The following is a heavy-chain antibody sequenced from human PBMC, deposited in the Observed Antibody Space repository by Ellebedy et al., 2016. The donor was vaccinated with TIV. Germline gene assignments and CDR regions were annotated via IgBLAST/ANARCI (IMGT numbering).Heavy chain of an antibody. CDR2: IYYSGST. CDR1: GAPIITGGYY. J-gene: IGHJ5*02. V-gene: IGHV4-31*03. Sequence: SETLSLXXTVSGAPIITGGYYWSWIRQHPGKGLEWIGNIYYSGSTYYNPSLKSRLMMSIDTSKNQFSLNLSSVTAADTAVYYCARYCCGVPNWFDPWGQGSLVTVPS. D-gene: IGHD2-21*01. CDR3: ARYCCGVPNWFDP.